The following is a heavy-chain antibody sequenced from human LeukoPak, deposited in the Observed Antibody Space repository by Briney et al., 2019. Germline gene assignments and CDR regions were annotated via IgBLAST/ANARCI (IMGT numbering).Heavy chain of an antibody. CDR1: GYTYTSYY. CDR3: ARDREYDSSGYYPASG. V-gene: IGHV1-46*01. Sequence: ASVKVSCKASGYTYTSYYMHWVRQAPGQGLEWMGIINPSGGSTSYAQEFQGRVTMTRDTSTSTVYMELSSLRSEDTAVYYCARDREYDSSGYYPASGWGQGTLVTVSS. J-gene: IGHJ4*02. CDR2: INPSGGST. D-gene: IGHD3-22*01.